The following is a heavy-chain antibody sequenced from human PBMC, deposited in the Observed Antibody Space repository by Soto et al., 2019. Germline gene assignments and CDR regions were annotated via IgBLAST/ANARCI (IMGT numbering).Heavy chain of an antibody. J-gene: IGHJ1*01. CDR1: GGSISSGGYS. CDR2: IYHSGST. Sequence: PSETLSLTCAVSGGSISSGGYSWSWIRQPPGKGLEWIGYIYHSGSTYYNPSLKSRVTISVDRSKNQFSLKLSSVTAADTAVYYCARGDCSGGSCYSRYFQHWGQGTLVTVSS. D-gene: IGHD2-15*01. CDR3: ARGDCSGGSCYSRYFQH. V-gene: IGHV4-30-2*01.